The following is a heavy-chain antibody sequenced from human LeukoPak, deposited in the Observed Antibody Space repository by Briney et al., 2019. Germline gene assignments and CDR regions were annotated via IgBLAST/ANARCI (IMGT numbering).Heavy chain of an antibody. CDR2: ISYDGSNK. Sequence: AESLRLSCAAYGFTFSSYAMRWVRQAPGKGLEWVADISYDGSNKYYADFEKGRFTISRDNSQNPLYLQMDSLRAEDTAVYYCARGGEQWLVRKYYFDYWGQGTLVTVSS. D-gene: IGHD6-19*01. J-gene: IGHJ4*02. V-gene: IGHV3-30-3*01. CDR3: ARGGEQWLVRKYYFDY. CDR1: GFTFSSYA.